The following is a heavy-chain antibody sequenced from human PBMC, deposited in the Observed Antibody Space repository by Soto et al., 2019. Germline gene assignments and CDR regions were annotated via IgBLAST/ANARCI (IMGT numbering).Heavy chain of an antibody. CDR3: ARGTGGTGGY. V-gene: IGHV4-34*01. D-gene: IGHD2-15*01. CDR1: GGSFSGYY. J-gene: IGHJ4*02. Sequence: SETLSLTCAVYGGSFSGYYWSWIRQPPGKGLEWIGEINHSGSTNYNPSLKSRVTISVDTSKNQFSLRLSSVTAADTAVYYCARGTGGTGGYWGQGTLVTVSS. CDR2: INHSGST.